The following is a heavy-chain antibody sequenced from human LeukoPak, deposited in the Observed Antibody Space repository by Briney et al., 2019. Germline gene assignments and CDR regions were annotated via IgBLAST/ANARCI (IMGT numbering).Heavy chain of an antibody. CDR1: GFTFSSFN. J-gene: IGHJ4*02. CDR2: ISGSGGDI. Sequence: PGGSLRLSCAASGFTFSSFNMNWVRQAPGKGLEWVSYISGSGGDIHYADSVKGRFTISRNNAKNSLYLQMTSLRDEDTAVYYCARDLHSGAYTFDYWGQGTLVTVSS. D-gene: IGHD1-26*01. CDR3: ARDLHSGAYTFDY. V-gene: IGHV3-48*02.